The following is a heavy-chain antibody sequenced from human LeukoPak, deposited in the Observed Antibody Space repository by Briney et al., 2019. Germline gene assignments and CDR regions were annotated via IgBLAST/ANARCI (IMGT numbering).Heavy chain of an antibody. CDR3: ARGLRVDYDFWSGYPDY. V-gene: IGHV3-23*01. CDR2: ISGSGGST. Sequence: GGSLRLSCAACGFTFSSYAMSLVRQAPGKGLEWVSAISGSGGSTYYADSVKGRFTISRDNSKNTLYLQMNSLRAEDTAMYYCARGLRVDYDFWSGYPDYWGQGTLVTVSS. CDR1: GFTFSSYA. D-gene: IGHD3-3*01. J-gene: IGHJ4*02.